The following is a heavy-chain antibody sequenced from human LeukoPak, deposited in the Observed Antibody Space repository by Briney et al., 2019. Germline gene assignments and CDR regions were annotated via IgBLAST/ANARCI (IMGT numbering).Heavy chain of an antibody. J-gene: IGHJ4*02. CDR3: ARQEIAAADFDY. CDR1: GGSISSYC. CDR2: IYYSGST. D-gene: IGHD6-13*01. Sequence: SETLSLTCTVSGGSISSYCWSWIRQPPGKGLEWIGYIYYSGSTNYNPSLKSRVTISVDTSKNQFSLKLSSVTAADTAVYYCARQEIAAADFDYWGQGTLVTVSS. V-gene: IGHV4-59*08.